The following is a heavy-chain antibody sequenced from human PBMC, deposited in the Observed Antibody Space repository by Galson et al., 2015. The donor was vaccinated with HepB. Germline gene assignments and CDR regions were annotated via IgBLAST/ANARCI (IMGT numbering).Heavy chain of an antibody. CDR1: GGSISSSSYY. CDR2: IYYSGST. Sequence: SETLSLTCTVSGGSISSSSYYWGWIRQPPGKGLEWIGSIYYSGSTYYNPSLKSRVTISVDTSKNQFSLKLSSVTAADTAVYYCATQDCSGGSCYLEYWGQGTLVTVSS. J-gene: IGHJ4*02. V-gene: IGHV4-39*07. CDR3: ATQDCSGGSCYLEY. D-gene: IGHD2-15*01.